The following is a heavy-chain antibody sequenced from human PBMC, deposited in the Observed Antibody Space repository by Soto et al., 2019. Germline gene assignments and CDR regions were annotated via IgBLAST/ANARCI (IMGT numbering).Heavy chain of an antibody. J-gene: IGHJ4*02. CDR1: GFTLSSYV. D-gene: IGHD6-6*01. V-gene: IGHV3-23*01. CDR3: AKGPEQLVHGVFDH. Sequence: EVQLLESGGVLVQPGGSLRLSCAASGFTLSSYVMSWVRQAPGKGLEWVSGIDPGGGGTYYADSVKGRFTISRDNSKNTLYLQMNTLRDEDTAVYYCAKGPEQLVHGVFDHWGQGTLVTVSS. CDR2: IDPGGGGT.